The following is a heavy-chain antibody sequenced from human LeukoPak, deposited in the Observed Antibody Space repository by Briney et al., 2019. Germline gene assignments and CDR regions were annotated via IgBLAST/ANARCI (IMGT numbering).Heavy chain of an antibody. J-gene: IGHJ1*01. Sequence: GGSLRLSCAASGFTFSSYSMNWVRQAPGKGLEWVSSISSRSSYIYYADSVKGRFTISRDNAKNSLYLQINSLRAEDTAVYYCARDLTSSSTAYFQHWGQGTLVTVSS. CDR2: ISSRSSYI. CDR1: GFTFSSYS. V-gene: IGHV3-21*01. CDR3: ARDLTSSSTAYFQH. D-gene: IGHD6-6*01.